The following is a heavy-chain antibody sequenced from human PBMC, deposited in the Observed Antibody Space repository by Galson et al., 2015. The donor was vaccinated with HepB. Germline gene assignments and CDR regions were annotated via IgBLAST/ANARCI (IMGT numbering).Heavy chain of an antibody. CDR1: GFTFSSYA. CDR2: ISGSGGST. D-gene: IGHD1-1*01. Sequence: SLRLSCAASGFTFSSYAMSWVRQAPGKGLEWVSAISGSGGSTYYADSVKGRFTISRDNSKNTLYLQMNSLRAEDTAVYYCAIEATGGYVNYYYGMDVWGQGTTVTVSS. V-gene: IGHV3-23*01. J-gene: IGHJ6*02. CDR3: AIEATGGYVNYYYGMDV.